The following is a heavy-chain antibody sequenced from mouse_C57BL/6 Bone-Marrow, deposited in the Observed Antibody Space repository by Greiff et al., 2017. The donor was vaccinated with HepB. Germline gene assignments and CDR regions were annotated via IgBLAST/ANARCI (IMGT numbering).Heavy chain of an antibody. D-gene: IGHD2-1*01. V-gene: IGHV14-4*01. CDR3: TTGGNWAY. CDR1: GFNIKDDY. Sequence: DVHLVESGAELVRPGASVKLSCTASGFNIKDDYMHWVKQRPEQGLEWIGWIDPENGDTEYASKFQGKATITADTSSNTAYLQLSSLTSEDTAVYYCTTGGNWAYWGQGTLVTVSA. CDR2: IDPENGDT. J-gene: IGHJ3*01.